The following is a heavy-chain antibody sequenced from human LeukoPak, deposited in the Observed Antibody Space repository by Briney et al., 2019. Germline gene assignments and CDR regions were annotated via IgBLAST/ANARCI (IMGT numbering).Heavy chain of an antibody. CDR2: IYYSGSI. J-gene: IGHJ6*02. D-gene: IGHD2-2*01. Sequence: PSETLSLTCTVSGGSISSYYWSWIRQPPGKGLEWIGYIYYSGSINYNPSLKSRVTISVDTSKNQFSLKLSSVTAADTAVYYCARGVVVPAASSYGMDVWGQGTTVTVSS. CDR1: GGSISSYY. V-gene: IGHV4-59*01. CDR3: ARGVVVPAASSYGMDV.